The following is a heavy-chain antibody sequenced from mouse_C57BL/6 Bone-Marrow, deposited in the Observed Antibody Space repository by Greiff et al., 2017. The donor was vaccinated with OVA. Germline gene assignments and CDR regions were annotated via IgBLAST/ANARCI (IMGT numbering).Heavy chain of an antibody. D-gene: IGHD1-1*01. CDR2: INPNNGGT. V-gene: IGHV1-18*01. J-gene: IGHJ1*03. CDR1: GYTFTDYN. Sequence: SGPELVKPGASVKIPCKASGYTFTDYNMDWVKQSHGKSLEWIGDINPNNGGTIYNQKFKGKATLTVDKSSSTAYMELRSLTSEDTAVYYCARSCSTYWYFDVWGTGTTVTVSS. CDR3: ARSCSTYWYFDV.